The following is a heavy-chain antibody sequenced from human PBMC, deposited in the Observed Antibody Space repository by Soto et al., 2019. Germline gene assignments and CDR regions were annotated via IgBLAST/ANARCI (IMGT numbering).Heavy chain of an antibody. Sequence: QVQLQESGPGLVKPSQTLSLTCTVSGGSISSGGYYWSWIRQHPGKGLEWIGYIYYSGSTYYNPSLKSRVTISVDTSKNQFSLKLSSVTAADTAVYYCARDAHSSGWFGDAFDIWGQGTMVTVSS. V-gene: IGHV4-31*03. CDR3: ARDAHSSGWFGDAFDI. CDR1: GGSISSGGYY. J-gene: IGHJ3*02. D-gene: IGHD6-19*01. CDR2: IYYSGST.